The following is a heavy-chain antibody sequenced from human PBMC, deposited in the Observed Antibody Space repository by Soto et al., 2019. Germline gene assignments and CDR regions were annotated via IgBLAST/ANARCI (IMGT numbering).Heavy chain of an antibody. V-gene: IGHV3-48*04. Sequence: WGSLRLSCAASGFTFSSYVMHWVRQAPGKGLEWVSYISSSGSTIYYADSVKGRFTISRDNAKNSLYLQMNSLRAEDTAVYYCARDQLRRLRSPCWFDPWGQGTLVTVSS. D-gene: IGHD3-16*01. CDR2: ISSSGSTI. CDR1: GFTFSSYV. J-gene: IGHJ5*02. CDR3: ARDQLRRLRSPCWFDP.